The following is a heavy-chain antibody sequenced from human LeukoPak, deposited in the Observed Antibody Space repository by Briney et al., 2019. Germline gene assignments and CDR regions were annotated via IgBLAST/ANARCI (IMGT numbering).Heavy chain of an antibody. J-gene: IGHJ1*01. CDR1: GSSFTSYW. CDR2: IYPGDSDT. CDR3: ARQSKSTGYYYDSSGYIEYFQH. V-gene: IGHV5-51*01. D-gene: IGHD3-22*01. Sequence: GASLKISCKGSGSSFTSYWIGWVRQMPGKGLEWMGIIYPGDSDTRYSPSFQGQVTISADKSISTAYLQWSSLKASDTAMYYCARQSKSTGYYYDSSGYIEYFQHWGQGTLVTVSS.